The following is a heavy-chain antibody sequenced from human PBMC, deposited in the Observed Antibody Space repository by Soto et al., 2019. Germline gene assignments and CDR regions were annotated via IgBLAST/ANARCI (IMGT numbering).Heavy chain of an antibody. D-gene: IGHD2-2*01. Sequence: GGSLRLSCAASGFTFSSCGMHWVRQAPGKGLEWVAVIWYDGSNKYYADSVKGRFTISRDNSKNTLYLQMNSLRAEDTAVYYCARDGADLGYCSSTSCPQRYYYYYMDVWGKGTTVTVS. V-gene: IGHV3-33*01. J-gene: IGHJ6*03. CDR1: GFTFSSCG. CDR2: IWYDGSNK. CDR3: ARDGADLGYCSSTSCPQRYYYYYMDV.